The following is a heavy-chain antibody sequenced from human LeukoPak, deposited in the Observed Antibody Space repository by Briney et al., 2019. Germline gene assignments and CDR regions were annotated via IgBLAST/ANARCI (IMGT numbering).Heavy chain of an antibody. J-gene: IGHJ4*02. D-gene: IGHD6-19*01. V-gene: IGHV3-53*01. CDR1: GFTVSANS. CDR2: IYSGTT. CDR3: VKVVAGTGSYFDY. Sequence: GGSLRLSCTVSGFTVSANSMSWVRQAPGKGLEWVSFIYSGTTHYSDSVKGRFTISRDNSKNTLYLQMNSLRAEDTAVYYCVKVVAGTGSYFDYWGQGTLVTVSS.